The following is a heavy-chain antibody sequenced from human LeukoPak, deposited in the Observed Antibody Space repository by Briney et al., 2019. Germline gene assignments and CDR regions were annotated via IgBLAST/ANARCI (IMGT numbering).Heavy chain of an antibody. CDR1: GGSISSYY. CDR2: IYYSGST. J-gene: IGHJ3*02. Sequence: PSETLSLTCTVSGGSISSYYWSWIWQPPGKGLEWIGYIYYSGSTNYNPSLKSRVTISVDTSKNQFSLKLSSVTAADTAVYYCAREAGATVFLAFDIWGQGTMVTVSS. V-gene: IGHV4-59*01. CDR3: AREAGATVFLAFDI. D-gene: IGHD4-17*01.